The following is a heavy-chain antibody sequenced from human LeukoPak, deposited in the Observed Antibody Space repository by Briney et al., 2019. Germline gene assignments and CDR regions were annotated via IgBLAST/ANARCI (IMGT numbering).Heavy chain of an antibody. J-gene: IGHJ4*02. D-gene: IGHD6-19*01. CDR1: GFTFDDYG. V-gene: IGHV3-20*04. CDR2: INWNGGST. Sequence: PGGSLRLSCAASGFTFDDYGMCWVRQAPGKGLEWASGINWNGGSTGYADSVKGRFTISRDNAKNSLYLQMNSLRAEDTALYYCARAFSSGWYYFDYWGQGTLVTVSS. CDR3: ARAFSSGWYYFDY.